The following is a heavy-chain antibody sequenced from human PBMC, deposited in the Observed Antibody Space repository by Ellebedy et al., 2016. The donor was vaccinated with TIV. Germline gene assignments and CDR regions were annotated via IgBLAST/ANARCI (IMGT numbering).Heavy chain of an antibody. CDR3: ARGSHNWNDSGFDY. CDR1: GGSFSGYY. J-gene: IGHJ4*02. V-gene: IGHV4-34*01. Sequence: SETLSLXCAVYGGSFSGYYWSWIRQPPGKGLEWIGEINHSGSTNYNPSLKSRVTISVDTSKNQFSLKLSSVTAADTAVYYCARGSHNWNDSGFDYWGQGTLVTVSS. D-gene: IGHD1-1*01. CDR2: INHSGST.